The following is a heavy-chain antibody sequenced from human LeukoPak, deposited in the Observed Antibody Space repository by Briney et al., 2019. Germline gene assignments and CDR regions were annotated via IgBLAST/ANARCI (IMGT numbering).Heavy chain of an antibody. Sequence: SETLSLTCTVSGGSISSYYWSWIRQPPGKGLEWIGYIYYSGSTNYNPSLKSRVTISVDTSKNQFSLKLSSVTAADTAVYYCASLPHCSSISCYEGWFDPWGQGTLVTVSS. V-gene: IGHV4-59*08. CDR2: IYYSGST. J-gene: IGHJ5*02. CDR3: ASLPHCSSISCYEGWFDP. CDR1: GGSISSYY. D-gene: IGHD2-2*01.